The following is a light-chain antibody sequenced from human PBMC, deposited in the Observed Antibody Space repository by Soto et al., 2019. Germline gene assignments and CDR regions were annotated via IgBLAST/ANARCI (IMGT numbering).Light chain of an antibody. V-gene: IGLV2-14*03. CDR2: DVS. CDR3: SSYTISSVV. CDR1: SSDVGGYNY. Sequence: QSVLTQPASVSGSPGQSITISCTGASSDVGGYNYVSWYQQHPGKAPKLMIYDVSNRPSGVSNRFSGSKSDNTASLTISVLQGEDEADYYCSSYTISSVVFGGGTKLTVL. J-gene: IGLJ2*01.